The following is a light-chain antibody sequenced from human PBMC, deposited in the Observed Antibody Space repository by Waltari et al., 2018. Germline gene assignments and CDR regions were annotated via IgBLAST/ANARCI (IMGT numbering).Light chain of an antibody. J-gene: IGLJ3*02. CDR3: HSYDNNRRWV. CDR1: SGRIASNY. V-gene: IGLV6-57*02. Sequence: NFILTQPHSVSESPGKTVTISCTGSSGRIASNYVQWYQQRPGSAPIIVIYEDNQRPSGVPDRFSGSVDSSSNSASLTISGLKTEDEADYFCHSYDNNRRWVFGGGTKLTVL. CDR2: EDN.